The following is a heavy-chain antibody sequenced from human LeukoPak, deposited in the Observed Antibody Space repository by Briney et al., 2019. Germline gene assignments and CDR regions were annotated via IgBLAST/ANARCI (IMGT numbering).Heavy chain of an antibody. J-gene: IGHJ6*03. Sequence: ASVKVSCKASGYTFTGYYMHWVRQAPGQGLEWMGWINPNSGGTNYAQKFQGRVAMTRDTSISTAYMELSRLRSDDTAVYYCARSDRRRELAIGGYYYYMDVWGKGTTVTISS. CDR3: ARSDRRRELAIGGYYYYMDV. V-gene: IGHV1-2*02. CDR1: GYTFTGYY. CDR2: INPNSGGT. D-gene: IGHD1-26*01.